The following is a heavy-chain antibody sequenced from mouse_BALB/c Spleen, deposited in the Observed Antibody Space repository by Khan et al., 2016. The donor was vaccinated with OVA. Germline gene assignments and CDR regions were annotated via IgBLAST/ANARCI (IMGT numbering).Heavy chain of an antibody. CDR1: GFSLTSYG. CDR2: IWADGST. J-gene: IGHJ4*01. D-gene: IGHD1-1*01. CDR3: AKELPFAMDY. Sequence: VQLMQSGPGLVAPSQSLSITCTVSGFSLTSYGVSWVRQPPGKGLEWLGVIWADGSTNYHSVLSSRLSTRKDNSKSQVFLKLNSLQSDDTATYYCAKELPFAMDYWGQGTSVTVSS. V-gene: IGHV2-3*01.